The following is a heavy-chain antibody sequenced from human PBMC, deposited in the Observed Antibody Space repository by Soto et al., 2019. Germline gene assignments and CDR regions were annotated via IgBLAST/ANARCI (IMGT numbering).Heavy chain of an antibody. CDR2: IIPILGIA. Sequence: SVKVSCKASGGTFSSYTISWVRRAPGQGLEWMGRIIPILGIANYAQKFQGRVTITADKSTSTAYMELSSLRSEDTAVYYCARDASRVNFDYWGQGTLVTVSS. V-gene: IGHV1-69*04. J-gene: IGHJ4*02. CDR1: GGTFSSYT. D-gene: IGHD5-18*01. CDR3: ARDASRVNFDY.